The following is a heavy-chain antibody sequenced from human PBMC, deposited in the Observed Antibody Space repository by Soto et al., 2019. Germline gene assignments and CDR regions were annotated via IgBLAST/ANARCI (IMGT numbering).Heavy chain of an antibody. V-gene: IGHV3-53*01. D-gene: IGHD3-16*01. CDR3: VRPRPSGENYGMDV. J-gene: IGHJ6*02. Sequence: GGSLRLSSVASGLTVSNNYMAWVRKAPEMGLEWVSILYTEGTTYYADSVKGRFTISRDSSKNTLFLQMDSLRAEDTAVYYCVRPRPSGENYGMDVWGQGTTVTVSS. CDR2: LYTEGTT. CDR1: GLTVSNNY.